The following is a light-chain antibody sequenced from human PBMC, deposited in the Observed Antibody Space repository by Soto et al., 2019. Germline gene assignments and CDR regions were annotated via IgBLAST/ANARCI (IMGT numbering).Light chain of an antibody. CDR2: GNN. CDR1: GSNIGSHT. CDR3: VAWDDSLNGFV. Sequence: QSFLTRPPSASGTPGQRVAISCSGSGSNIGSHTVNWYQQLPGTAPKLLINGNNQRPSGVPDRFSGSKSGTSASLAISGLQSEDEADYYCVAWDDSLNGFVFGTGTKVTVL. J-gene: IGLJ1*01. V-gene: IGLV1-44*01.